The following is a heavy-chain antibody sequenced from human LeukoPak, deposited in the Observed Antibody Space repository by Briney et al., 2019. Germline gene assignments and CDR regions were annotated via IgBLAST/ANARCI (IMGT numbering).Heavy chain of an antibody. CDR2: IIPIFGIA. V-gene: IGHV1-69*13. D-gene: IGHD3-22*01. J-gene: IGHJ4*02. CDR1: GGTFSSYA. CDR3: AREMYYYDSSGYYSFDY. Sequence: SVKVSCKASGGTFSSYAISWVRQAPGQGLEWMGRIIPIFGIANYAQKFQGRVTITADESTSTAYMELSSLRSEDTAVYYCAREMYYYDSSGYYSFDYWGQGTLVTVSS.